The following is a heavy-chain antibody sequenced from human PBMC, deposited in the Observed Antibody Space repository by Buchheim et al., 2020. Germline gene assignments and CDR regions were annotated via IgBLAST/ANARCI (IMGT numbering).Heavy chain of an antibody. CDR1: GFTFSSYG. Sequence: QVQLVESGGGVVQPGRSLRLSCAASGFTFSSYGTHWVRQAPGKGLEWVAVISYDGSNKYYADSVKGRFTNSRDNSKNTLYLQMNSLRAEDTAVYYCAKDHMVRGVTGYYGMDVWGQGTT. CDR3: AKDHMVRGVTGYYGMDV. J-gene: IGHJ6*02. D-gene: IGHD3-10*01. V-gene: IGHV3-30*18. CDR2: ISYDGSNK.